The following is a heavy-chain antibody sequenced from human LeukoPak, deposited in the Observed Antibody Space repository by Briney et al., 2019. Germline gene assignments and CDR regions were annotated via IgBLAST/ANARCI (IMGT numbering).Heavy chain of an antibody. CDR2: IYYSGST. Sequence: SETLSLTCTVSGGSISSSYYWGWIRQPPGKGLEWIGSIYYSGSTYYNPSLKSRVTISVDTSKNQFSLKLSSVTAADTAVYYCARQGVVVVAATTPGRYYYYYYYMDVWGKGTTVTISS. D-gene: IGHD2-15*01. CDR1: GGSISSSYY. V-gene: IGHV4-39*01. J-gene: IGHJ6*03. CDR3: ARQGVVVVAATTPGRYYYYYYYMDV.